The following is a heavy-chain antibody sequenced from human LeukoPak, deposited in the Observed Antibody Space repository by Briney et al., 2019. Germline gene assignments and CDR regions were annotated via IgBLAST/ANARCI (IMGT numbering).Heavy chain of an antibody. D-gene: IGHD3-3*01. CDR3: ARDLGPTYYDFWSGRQGIGMDV. V-gene: IGHV4-59*01. CDR2: IYYSGST. Sequence: SETLSLTCTVSGGSISSYYWSWIRQPPGKGLEWIGYIYYSGSTNYNPSLKSRATISVDTSKNQFSLKLSSVTAADTAVYYCARDLGPTYYDFWSGRQGIGMDVWGQGTTVTVSS. CDR1: GGSISSYY. J-gene: IGHJ6*02.